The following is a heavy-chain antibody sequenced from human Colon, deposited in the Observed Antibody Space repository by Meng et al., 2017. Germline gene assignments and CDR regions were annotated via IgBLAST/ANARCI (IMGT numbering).Heavy chain of an antibody. CDR2: INHSGST. CDR3: ASYGPCSGNNCPLSSFDH. J-gene: IGHJ4*02. Sequence: QVQLQQWGAGLLKPSGTLSLTCAVYGGSFSGYYWSWIRQPPGKGLEWIGDINHSGSTNYNPSLKSRVTISVGTSKNQFSLKLSSVTAADTAVYYCASYGPCSGNNCPLSSFDHWGQGTLVTVSS. CDR1: GGSFSGYY. V-gene: IGHV4-34*01. D-gene: IGHD3-22*01.